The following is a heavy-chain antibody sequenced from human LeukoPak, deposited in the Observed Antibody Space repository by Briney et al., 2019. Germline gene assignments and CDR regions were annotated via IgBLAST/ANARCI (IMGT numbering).Heavy chain of an antibody. Sequence: SETLSLTCAVYGGSFSGYYWSWIRQPPGKRLEWIGEINHSGSTNYNPSLKSRVTISVDTYKKQFSLKLSSVTAADKSVYYCARVGYYDSSGYYRAVGYWGQGTLVTVSS. CDR3: ARVGYYDSSGYYRAVGY. CDR1: GGSFSGYY. V-gene: IGHV4-34*01. CDR2: INHSGST. J-gene: IGHJ4*01. D-gene: IGHD3-22*01.